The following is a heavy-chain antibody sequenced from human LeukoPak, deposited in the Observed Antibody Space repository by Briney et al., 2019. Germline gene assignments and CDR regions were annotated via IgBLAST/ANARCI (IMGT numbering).Heavy chain of an antibody. CDR2: IYYSGRT. Sequence: SETLSLTCAVSGGSISSYYWSWIRQPPGKGLEWIGYIYYSGRTKYNPSLKSRVTISVDTSKNQFSLRRSCVTAADAAVYYCARALSGSSAYAAFDVWGQGTMVTVSS. CDR3: ARALSGSSAYAAFDV. V-gene: IGHV4-59*08. J-gene: IGHJ3*01. D-gene: IGHD2-2*01. CDR1: GGSISSYY.